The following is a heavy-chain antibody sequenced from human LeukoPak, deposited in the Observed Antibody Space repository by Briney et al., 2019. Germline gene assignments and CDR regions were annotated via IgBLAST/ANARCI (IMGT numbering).Heavy chain of an antibody. D-gene: IGHD3-22*01. CDR2: MSRDGSNI. CDR3: ARDRGYYDSGGYYLDY. Sequence: GGSLRLSCADSGFTFSSYWMHWVRQAPGKGLVWVSGMSRDGSNIFYADSVKGRFTISRDNSKNTLYLQMNSLRAEDTAVYYCARDRGYYDSGGYYLDYWGQGTLVTVSS. V-gene: IGHV3-74*01. J-gene: IGHJ4*02. CDR1: GFTFSSYW.